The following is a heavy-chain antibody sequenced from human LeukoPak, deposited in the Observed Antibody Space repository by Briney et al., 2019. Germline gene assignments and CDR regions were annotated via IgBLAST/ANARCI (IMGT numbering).Heavy chain of an antibody. J-gene: IGHJ3*02. V-gene: IGHV4-59*01. CDR3: ATYSGSYYAAFDI. CDR1: GGSISSYY. CDR2: IYYSGST. D-gene: IGHD1-26*01. Sequence: SQTLSLTCTVSGGSISSYYWSWIRQPPGKGLEWIGYIYYSGSTNYNPSLKSRVTISVDTSKNRFSLKLSSVTAADTAVYYCATYSGSYYAAFDIWGQGTMVTVSS.